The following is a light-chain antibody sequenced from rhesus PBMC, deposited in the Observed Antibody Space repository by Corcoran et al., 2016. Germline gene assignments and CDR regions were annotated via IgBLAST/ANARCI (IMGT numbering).Light chain of an antibody. Sequence: DIQMTQSPSSLSASVGDRVTITCRASQGITNDLTWYQQKPGETPKLLIYEASSLQSGIPSRFSGSGSGTDFTLTISSLQSEDFATDYCQHYYSTPYSFGQGTKVEIK. J-gene: IGKJ2*01. CDR3: QHYYSTPYS. CDR2: EAS. V-gene: IGKV1-25*01. CDR1: QGITND.